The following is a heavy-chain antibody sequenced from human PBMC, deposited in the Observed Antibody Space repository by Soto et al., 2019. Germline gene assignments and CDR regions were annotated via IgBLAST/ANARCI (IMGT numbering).Heavy chain of an antibody. V-gene: IGHV3-66*01. CDR1: GFTVSSNY. CDR2: IYSGGST. J-gene: IGHJ4*02. Sequence: EVQLVESGGGLVQPGGSLRLSCAASGFTVSSNYMSWVRQAPGKGLEWVSVIYSGGSTYYADSVKGRFTISRDNSKNTLYLQMNSLRAEDTDVYYCASPTLGYSSSWPGGGRDYWGQGTLVTVSS. CDR3: ASPTLGYSSSWPGGGRDY. D-gene: IGHD6-13*01.